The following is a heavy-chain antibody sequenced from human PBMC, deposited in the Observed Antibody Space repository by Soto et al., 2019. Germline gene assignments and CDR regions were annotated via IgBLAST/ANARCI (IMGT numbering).Heavy chain of an antibody. CDR2: ISFDGNNI. D-gene: IGHD1-7*01. J-gene: IGHJ6*02. Sequence: GGSLRLSCAASGFTFSTYDMHWVRQAPGKGLEWVAVISFDGNNIYYADSVKGRFTISRDNSRTTLYLQMNSLRPEDTAVYYCAKVVRPGGGTPWYYYYGMDVWGQGTTVTVSS. CDR3: AKVVRPGGGTPWYYYYGMDV. CDR1: GFTFSTYD. V-gene: IGHV3-30*18.